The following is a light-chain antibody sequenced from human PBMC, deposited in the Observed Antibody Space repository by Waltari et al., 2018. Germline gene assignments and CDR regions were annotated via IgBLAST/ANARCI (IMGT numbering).Light chain of an antibody. CDR2: TAS. J-gene: IGKJ4*01. V-gene: IGKV1-39*01. Sequence: DVQMTQSPSSLSASVRDRVTITCRASQTVYQYLNWYQQRQGQVPRLLIYTASTLQSGVPSRFSGSGSGTDFTLTITGLQPEDVGIYYCQQTSRTPLTFGGGTKVELK. CDR1: QTVYQY. CDR3: QQTSRTPLT.